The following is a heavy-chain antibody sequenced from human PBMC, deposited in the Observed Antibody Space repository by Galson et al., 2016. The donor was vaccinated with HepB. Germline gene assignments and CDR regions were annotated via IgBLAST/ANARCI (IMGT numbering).Heavy chain of an antibody. V-gene: IGHV3-23*01. Sequence: SLRLSCAASGFTFTNYGMSWVRQAPGKGLEWVSSISNSGVSTFYADSVKGRFTISRDNSKNTLYLQMNSLRAEDTAVYYCARTLNSGPHWYFDLWGRGTLVTVSS. J-gene: IGHJ2*01. D-gene: IGHD3-10*01. CDR1: GFTFTNYG. CDR2: ISNSGVST. CDR3: ARTLNSGPHWYFDL.